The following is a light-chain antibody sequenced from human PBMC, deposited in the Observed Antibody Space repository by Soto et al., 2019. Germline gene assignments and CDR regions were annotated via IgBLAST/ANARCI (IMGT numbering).Light chain of an antibody. CDR3: QQTYITPPWT. J-gene: IGKJ1*01. V-gene: IGKV1-39*01. CDR2: ASS. CDR1: QSISTY. Sequence: DIQMTQSPSSLSASVGDRVTITWRASQSISTYLNWYQQKPGKAPKLLISASSSLQSGVPSRFSGSGSGTDFTLTIRGLEPEDVAVYFCQQTYITPPWTFGQGTKVDMK.